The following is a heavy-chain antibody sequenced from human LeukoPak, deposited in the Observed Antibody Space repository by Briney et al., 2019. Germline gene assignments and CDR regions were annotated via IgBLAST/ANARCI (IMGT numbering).Heavy chain of an antibody. CDR3: ARDAVDDAFDI. CDR1: GFTFSSYS. CDR2: ISSSSSTI. J-gene: IGHJ3*02. Sequence: GGSLRLSCAASGFTFSSYSMNWVRQAPGKGLWWVSYISSSSSTIYYADSVKGRFTISRDNAKNSLYLQMNSLRAEDTAVYYCARDAVDDAFDIWGQGTMVTVSS. D-gene: IGHD5-24*01. V-gene: IGHV3-48*01.